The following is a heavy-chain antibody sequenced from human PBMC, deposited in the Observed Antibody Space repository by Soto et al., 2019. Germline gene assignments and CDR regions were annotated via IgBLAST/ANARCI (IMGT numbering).Heavy chain of an antibody. CDR1: GFTFSSYS. CDR2: ISSGSSYI. J-gene: IGHJ6*02. Sequence: PGGSLRLSCAASGFTFSSYSMNWVRQAPGKGLEWVSYISSGSSYIYYADSVKGRFTISRDNAKNSLYLQMNSLRAEDTAVYYCARSSGGSGKLWNYYGMDVWGQGTTVTVSS. CDR3: ARSSGGSGKLWNYYGMDV. D-gene: IGHD3-10*01. V-gene: IGHV3-21*05.